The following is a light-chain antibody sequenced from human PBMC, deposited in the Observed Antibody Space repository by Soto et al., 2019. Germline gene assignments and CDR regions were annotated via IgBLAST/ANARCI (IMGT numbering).Light chain of an antibody. Sequence: QSVLTHPASVSWSPGQSITISCTGTSSDVGGYNYVSWYQHHPGKAPKLLIYDVNSRPSGVSDRFSGSKSGNTASLTISGLQAEDEADYYCSSYTSSSTEVFGTGTKVTVL. CDR1: SSDVGGYNY. CDR3: SSYTSSSTEV. J-gene: IGLJ1*01. V-gene: IGLV2-14*03. CDR2: DVN.